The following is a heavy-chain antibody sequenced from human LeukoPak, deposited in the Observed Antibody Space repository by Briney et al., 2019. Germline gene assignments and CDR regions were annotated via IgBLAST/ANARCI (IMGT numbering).Heavy chain of an antibody. J-gene: IGHJ4*02. CDR3: AREPTYSSSWYTNCDN. CDR1: GFTFSSYA. Sequence: GGSLRLSCAASGFTFSSYAMNWVRQAPGKALEWVSYISLSSTTIYYADSVKGRFTISRDNAKNSLYLQMNSLRAEDTAVYYCAREPTYSSSWYTNCDNWGQGTLVTVSS. CDR2: ISLSSTTI. D-gene: IGHD6-13*01. V-gene: IGHV3-48*01.